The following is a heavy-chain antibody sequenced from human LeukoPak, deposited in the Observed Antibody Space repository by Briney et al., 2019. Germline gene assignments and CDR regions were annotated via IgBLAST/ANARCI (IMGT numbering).Heavy chain of an antibody. Sequence: ASVKVSCKASGGTFSSYAISWVRQAPGQGLEWMGGINTNTGNPTYAQGFTGRFVFSLDTSVSTAYLQISSLKAEDTAVYYCASSPEHCSGGSCYPYYFDYWGQGTLVTVSS. CDR2: INTNTGNP. V-gene: IGHV7-4-1*02. J-gene: IGHJ4*02. CDR3: ASSPEHCSGGSCYPYYFDY. CDR1: GGTFSSYA. D-gene: IGHD2-15*01.